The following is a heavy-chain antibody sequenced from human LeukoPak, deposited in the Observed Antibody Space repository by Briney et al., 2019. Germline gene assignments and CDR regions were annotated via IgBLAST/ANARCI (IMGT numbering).Heavy chain of an antibody. CDR2: TYYRSKWYN. D-gene: IGHD3-9*01. Sequence: SQTLSLTCAISGDSVSSNNGAWNWIRQPPSRGLEWLGRTYYRSKWYNDYAESMKGRITISPDTSKNQFSLQLNSVTPEDTAVYYCARYWWYDILTGYYNVGFDYWGQGTLVTVSS. V-gene: IGHV6-1*01. CDR3: ARYWWYDILTGYYNVGFDY. CDR1: GDSVSSNNGA. J-gene: IGHJ4*02.